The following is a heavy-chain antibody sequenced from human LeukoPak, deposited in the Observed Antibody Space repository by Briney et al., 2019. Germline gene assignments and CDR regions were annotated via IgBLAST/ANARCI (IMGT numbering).Heavy chain of an antibody. CDR2: IYHSGST. J-gene: IGHJ3*01. Sequence: SETLSLTCTVSGGSISSYYWSWIRQPPGKGLEWIGYIYHSGSTYYNPSLKSRVTISVDRSKNQFSLKLSSVTAADTAVYYCARKIQLEGLGVWGQGTMVTVSS. CDR3: ARKIQLEGLGV. CDR1: GGSISSYY. D-gene: IGHD5-18*01. V-gene: IGHV4-59*12.